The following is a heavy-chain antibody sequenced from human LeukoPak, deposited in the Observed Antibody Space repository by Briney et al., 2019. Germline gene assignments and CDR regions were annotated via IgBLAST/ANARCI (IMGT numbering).Heavy chain of an antibody. CDR1: GFTFSSYS. D-gene: IGHD4-23*01. CDR2: ISGDSYT. J-gene: IGHJ1*01. V-gene: IGHV3-48*04. Sequence: GGSLRLSCAASGFTFSSYSMNWVRQTPGKGLEWLSYISGDSYTKYADSVKGRFTISRDNAKNSLFLQMNSLRVEDTAVYYCARGGGNSGYFQHWGQGTLVTVSS. CDR3: ARGGGNSGYFQH.